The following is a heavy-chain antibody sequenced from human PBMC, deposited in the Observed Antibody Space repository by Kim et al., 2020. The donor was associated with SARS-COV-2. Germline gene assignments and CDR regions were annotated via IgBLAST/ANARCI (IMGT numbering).Heavy chain of an antibody. D-gene: IGHD5-18*01. Sequence: YNPTLKRRVTISVHTSKNQFSLRLSSVTAADTAVYYCARAYLFDTNWFDPWGQGTLVTVSS. CDR3: ARAYLFDTNWFDP. V-gene: IGHV4-39*07. J-gene: IGHJ5*02.